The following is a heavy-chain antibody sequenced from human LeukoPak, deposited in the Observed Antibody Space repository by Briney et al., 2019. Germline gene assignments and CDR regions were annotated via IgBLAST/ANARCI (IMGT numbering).Heavy chain of an antibody. Sequence: ASVNVSCKASGYTFTGYYMHWVRQAPGQGREGMGWINPNSGGTNYAQKFQGRVTMTRDTSISTAYMELSRLRSDDTAVYYCARGSGGGSYYGYYYYYMDVWGKGTTVTVSS. CDR1: GYTFTGYY. V-gene: IGHV1-2*02. CDR2: INPNSGGT. CDR3: ARGSGGGSYYGYYYYYMDV. J-gene: IGHJ6*03. D-gene: IGHD1-26*01.